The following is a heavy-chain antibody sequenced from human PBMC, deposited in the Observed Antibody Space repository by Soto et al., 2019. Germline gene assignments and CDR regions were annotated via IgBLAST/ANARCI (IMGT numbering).Heavy chain of an antibody. CDR3: ARADPDASVGY. CDR2: IFASGST. D-gene: IGHD3-16*01. CDR1: GGSISDYY. Sequence: SETLSLTCTVSGGSISDYYWSWIRQPAGKGLEWIGRIFASGSTSYNPSLKSRVTISADTSRNQFSLKLSSVIAADTAVYYCARADPDASVGYWGQGTLVTVSS. J-gene: IGHJ4*02. V-gene: IGHV4-4*07.